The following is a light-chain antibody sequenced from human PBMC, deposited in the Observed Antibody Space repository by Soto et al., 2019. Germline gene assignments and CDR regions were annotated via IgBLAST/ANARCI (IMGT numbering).Light chain of an antibody. J-gene: IGKJ1*01. CDR2: GAS. V-gene: IGKV3-15*01. Sequence: EIVMTQSPATLSVSPGERATLSCRASQSVSSNLAWYQQKPGQAPRLLIYGASTRATGIPARFSGSGSGTEFTLTISSLQSEDFEVYYCQQYNNWQWTFGQGTKVGIK. CDR1: QSVSSN. CDR3: QQYNNWQWT.